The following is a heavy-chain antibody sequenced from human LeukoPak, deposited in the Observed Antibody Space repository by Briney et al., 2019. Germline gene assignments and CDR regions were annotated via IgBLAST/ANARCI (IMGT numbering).Heavy chain of an antibody. V-gene: IGHV3-21*04. CDR2: ISSSSSYI. J-gene: IGHJ4*02. CDR3: AKESDLYCTNGVCYNDY. CDR1: GFTFSSYS. D-gene: IGHD2-8*01. Sequence: PGGSLRLSCAASGFTFSSYSMNWVRQAPGKGLEWVSSISSSSSYIYYADSVKGRFTISRDNSKNTLYLQMNSLRAEDTAVYYCAKESDLYCTNGVCYNDYWGQGTLVTVSS.